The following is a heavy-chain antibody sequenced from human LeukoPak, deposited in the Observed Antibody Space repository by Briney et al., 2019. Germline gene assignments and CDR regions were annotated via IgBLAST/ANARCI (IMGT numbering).Heavy chain of an antibody. CDR3: AKDPTAAAGYFDY. J-gene: IGHJ4*02. CDR1: GFTFNIYA. CDR2: MCGSAGCT. D-gene: IGHD6-13*01. Sequence: GGSLRLSCAASGFTFNIYAMSWVRLAPGKGLQWVASMCGSAGCTYYTDSVKGRFTISRDNSKNTLYLQMNSLRAEDTAVYYCAKDPTAAAGYFDYWGQGTLVTVSS. V-gene: IGHV3-23*01.